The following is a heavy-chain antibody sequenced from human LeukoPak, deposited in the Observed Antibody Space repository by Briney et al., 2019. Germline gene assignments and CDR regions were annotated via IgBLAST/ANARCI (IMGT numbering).Heavy chain of an antibody. V-gene: IGHV3-74*01. D-gene: IGHD6-19*01. J-gene: IGHJ4*02. CDR2: INSGGTST. Sequence: GGSLRLSCAASGLTFSRYWMHWVRQAPGRGLVWVSRINSGGTSTTYADSVKGRFTISRDTAKNTLFLQMNSLRDEDTAVYYCRAVAGPDDFWGQGTLVSVSS. CDR3: RAVAGPDDF. CDR1: GLTFSRYW.